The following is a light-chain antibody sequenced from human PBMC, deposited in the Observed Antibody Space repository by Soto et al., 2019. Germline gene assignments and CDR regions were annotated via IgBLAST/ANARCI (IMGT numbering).Light chain of an antibody. Sequence: VMTQSPLSLTVPLGQPASISCRSNQSLVHSDGIAYSSWYQQKPGQAPRLLIYAASTRATGIPARLIGNGSGTVFTLTIRSLQSEDFAVYYCQQYNNWWTFGQGTKVDIK. V-gene: IGKV3D-15*01. CDR1: QSLVHSDGIAY. CDR3: QQYNNWWT. J-gene: IGKJ1*01. CDR2: AAS.